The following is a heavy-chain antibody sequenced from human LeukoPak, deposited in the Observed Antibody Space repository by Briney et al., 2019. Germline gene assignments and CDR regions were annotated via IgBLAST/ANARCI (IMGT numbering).Heavy chain of an antibody. CDR2: IYSGGST. J-gene: IGHJ4*02. CDR1: GFTVSSNY. D-gene: IGHD4-17*01. CDR3: ARGKHGDYSPFDY. Sequence: GGSLRLSCAASGFTVSSNYMSWVRQAPGKGLEWVSVIYSGGSTYYADSVKGRFTISRDNSKNTLYLQMNSLRVEDTAVYYCARGKHGDYSPFDYWGQGTLVTVSS. V-gene: IGHV3-66*01.